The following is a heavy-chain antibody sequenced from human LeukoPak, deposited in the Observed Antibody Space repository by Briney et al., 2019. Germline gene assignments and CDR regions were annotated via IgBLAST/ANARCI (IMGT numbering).Heavy chain of an antibody. Sequence: GGSLRLSCAASEFSVGSNYMTWVRQAPGKGLEWVSLIYSGGSTYYADSVKGRFTISRDNAKNSLYLQMNSLRAEDTAVYYCARDFGDYSYYYYYYMDVWGKGTTVTVSS. CDR3: ARDFGDYSYYYYYYMDV. J-gene: IGHJ6*03. CDR1: EFSVGSNY. D-gene: IGHD4-17*01. V-gene: IGHV3-66*01. CDR2: IYSGGST.